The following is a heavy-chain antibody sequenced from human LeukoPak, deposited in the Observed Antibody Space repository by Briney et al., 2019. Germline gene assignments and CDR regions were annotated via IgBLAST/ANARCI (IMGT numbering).Heavy chain of an antibody. CDR2: AYYSGST. Sequence: SQTLSLTCTVSGGSISSSSYYWGWIRQPPGKGLEWIGSAYYSGSTYHNPSLKSRVTISVDTSKNQFSLRLSSVTAADTAVYYCARDHNYDSSGYFLYYWGQGTLVTVSS. CDR3: ARDHNYDSSGYFLYY. J-gene: IGHJ4*02. V-gene: IGHV4-39*02. D-gene: IGHD3-22*01. CDR1: GGSISSSSYY.